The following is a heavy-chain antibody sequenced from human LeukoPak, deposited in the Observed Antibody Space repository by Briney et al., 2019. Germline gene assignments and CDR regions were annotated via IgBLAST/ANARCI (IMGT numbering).Heavy chain of an antibody. CDR3: AGGLYGDSDGYYYYGMDV. Sequence: ASVKVSCKASGGTFSSYAISWVRQAPGQGLEWMGGIIPIFGTANYAQKFQGRVTITADESTSTAYMELSSLRSEDTAVYYCAGGLYGDSDGYYYYGMDVWGQGTTVTVSS. J-gene: IGHJ6*02. CDR2: IIPIFGTA. CDR1: GGTFSSYA. D-gene: IGHD4-17*01. V-gene: IGHV1-69*13.